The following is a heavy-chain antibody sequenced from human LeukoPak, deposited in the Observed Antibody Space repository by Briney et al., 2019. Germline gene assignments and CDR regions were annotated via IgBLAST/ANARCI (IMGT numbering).Heavy chain of an antibody. D-gene: IGHD5-18*01. CDR1: GFTFSGYS. CDR2: ISSSSYI. CDR3: VRGRYNYGYIFDY. J-gene: IGHJ4*02. V-gene: IGHV3-21*01. Sequence: RAGGSLRLSCAASGFTFSGYSMNWVRQAPGKGLEWVSSISSSSYIYYADSMKGRFTVSRDNARNSVYLQMNSVRVEDTAVYYCVRGRYNYGYIFDYWGQGTLVTVSS.